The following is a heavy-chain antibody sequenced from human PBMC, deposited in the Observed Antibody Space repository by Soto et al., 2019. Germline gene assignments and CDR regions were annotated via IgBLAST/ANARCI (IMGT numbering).Heavy chain of an antibody. CDR1: VYSFTSYW. J-gene: IGHJ6*02. CDR3: ARLPLGAVAGATYYYYYGMDV. Sequence: GESLKISCKGSVYSFTSYWIGWVRQMPGKGLEWIGIIYPGDSDTRYSPSFQGQVTISADKSISTAYLQWSSLKASDTAMYYCARLPLGAVAGATYYYYYGMDVWGQGTTVTVS. CDR2: IYPGDSDT. V-gene: IGHV5-51*01. D-gene: IGHD6-19*01.